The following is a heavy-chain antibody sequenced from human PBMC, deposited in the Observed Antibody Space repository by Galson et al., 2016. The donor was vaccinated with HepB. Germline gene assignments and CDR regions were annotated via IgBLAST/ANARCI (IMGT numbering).Heavy chain of an antibody. Sequence: TLSLTCTVSGGSVSSDISYWGWIRPPPGKGLECLATIHYTGSTYYTPSLQSRVTISVDTSRNQFSLKLSSVTAADTAVYFCARHTKEGGVYYPFDNWGQGTLVTVSS. D-gene: IGHD3-16*01. CDR3: ARHTKEGGVYYPFDN. V-gene: IGHV4-39*01. CDR2: IHYTGST. J-gene: IGHJ4*02. CDR1: GGSVSSDISY.